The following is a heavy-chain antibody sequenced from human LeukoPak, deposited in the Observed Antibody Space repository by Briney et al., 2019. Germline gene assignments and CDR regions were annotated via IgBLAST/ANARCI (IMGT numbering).Heavy chain of an antibody. CDR2: IRSKAYGGTT. CDR1: GFSFSTYA. D-gene: IGHD2-2*01. CDR3: TRDCSSTSCYVLRAFDI. V-gene: IGHV3-49*04. J-gene: IGHJ3*02. Sequence: GGSLRLSCAASGFSFSTYAMSWVRQAPGKGLEWVGFIRSKAYGGTTEYAASVKGRFTISRDDSKSIAYLQMNSLKTEDTAVYYCTRDCSSTSCYVLRAFDIWGQGTMVTVSS.